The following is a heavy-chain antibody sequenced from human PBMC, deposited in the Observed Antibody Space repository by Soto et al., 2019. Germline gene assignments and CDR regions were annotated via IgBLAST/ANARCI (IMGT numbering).Heavy chain of an antibody. D-gene: IGHD4-4*01. CDR3: ARDSNPGYYYYYYYMDV. V-gene: IGHV4-59*01. J-gene: IGHJ6*03. Sequence: TSETLSLTCTVSGGSISSYYWSWIRQPPGKGLEWIGYIYYSGSTNYNPSLKSRVTISVDTSKNQFSLKLSSVTAADTAVYYCARDSNPGYYYYYYYMDVWGKGTTVTVSS. CDR2: IYYSGST. CDR1: GGSISSYY.